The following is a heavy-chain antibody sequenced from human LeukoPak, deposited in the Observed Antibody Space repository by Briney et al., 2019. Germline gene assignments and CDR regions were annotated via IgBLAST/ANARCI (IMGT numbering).Heavy chain of an antibody. D-gene: IGHD3-22*01. CDR3: ARGSYDSSGYYRTVSPEYYFDY. V-gene: IGHV1-8*01. CDR1: VYTFTSYD. J-gene: IGHJ4*02. Sequence: ASVKVSCKASVYTFTSYDINWVRQATGQGLEWMGWMNPNSGNTGYAQKFQGRVTMTRNTSISTAYMELSSLISEDTAVYYCARGSYDSSGYYRTVSPEYYFDYWGQGTLVTVSS. CDR2: MNPNSGNT.